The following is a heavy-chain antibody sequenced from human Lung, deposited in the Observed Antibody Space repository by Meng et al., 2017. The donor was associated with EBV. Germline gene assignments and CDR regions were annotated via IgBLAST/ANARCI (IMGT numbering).Heavy chain of an antibody. V-gene: IGHV3-30-3*01. J-gene: IGHJ4*02. CDR2: ISYGGGTT. CDR1: GFTFGRYS. D-gene: IGHD1-26*01. Sequence: QVQLVESGGGVVQPGRSLRLSCAASGFTFGRYSMHWVRQALGKGLDWVAVISYGGGTTYHADSVKGRFTISRDNYKNTLYLEMNSLRPDDTATYYCARETAIVTQGVDYWGQGTLVTVSS. CDR3: ARETAIVTQGVDY.